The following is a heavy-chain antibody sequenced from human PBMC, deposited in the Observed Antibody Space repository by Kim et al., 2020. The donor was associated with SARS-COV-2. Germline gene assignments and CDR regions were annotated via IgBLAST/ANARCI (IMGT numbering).Heavy chain of an antibody. CDR2: IYYSGST. D-gene: IGHD5-12*01. Sequence: SETLSLTCTVSGGSISSSSYYWGWIRQPPGKGLEWIGSIYYSGSTYYNPSLKSRVTISVDTSKNQFSLKLSPVTAADTAVYYCARGRWLRTFDYWGQGTLVTVSS. V-gene: IGHV4-39*07. CDR3: ARGRWLRTFDY. CDR1: GGSISSSSYY. J-gene: IGHJ4*02.